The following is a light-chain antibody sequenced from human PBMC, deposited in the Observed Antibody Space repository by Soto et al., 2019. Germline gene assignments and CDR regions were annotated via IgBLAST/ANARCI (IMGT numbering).Light chain of an antibody. CDR1: QSISTY. J-gene: IGKJ1*01. V-gene: IGKV1-39*01. CDR3: QQTYSTPWT. Sequence: DIQMTQSPSTLSASVGDRVTITCRASQSISTYLNWYQQKPGKAPKLLMYAASSLLSGVPSRFSGSGSGTDFTLTISSLQPEDFATYYCQQTYSTPWTFGQGTKVDIK. CDR2: AAS.